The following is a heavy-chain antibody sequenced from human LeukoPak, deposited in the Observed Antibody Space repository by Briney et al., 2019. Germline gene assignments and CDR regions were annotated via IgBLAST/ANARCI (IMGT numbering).Heavy chain of an antibody. V-gene: IGHV1-2*02. J-gene: IGHJ6*02. CDR1: GYTFTDYY. CDR2: INPNTVGT. CDR3: AREHCSANSCYEDYYNGVDV. D-gene: IGHD2-2*01. Sequence: ASVKVSCKASGYTFTDYYMHWVGQAPGQGRDWMGWINPNTVGTAYAQRFQGRVTMTRYKPISTAYMELKRLRSDDTAVYYCAREHCSANSCYEDYYNGVDVWGQGTTVTVSS.